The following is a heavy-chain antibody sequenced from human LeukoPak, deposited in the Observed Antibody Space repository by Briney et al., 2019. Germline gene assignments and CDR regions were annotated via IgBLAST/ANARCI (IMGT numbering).Heavy chain of an antibody. CDR1: GASISSGGNY. V-gene: IGHV4-61*10. J-gene: IGHJ4*02. Sequence: PSETLSLTCTVSGASISSGGNYWSWIRQPAGKGLEWIGRIYYSGNTNYNPSLKSRVTISIDTSKNQFSLKLSSVTAADTAVYYCARVGNGHFDYWGQGTLVTVSS. CDR3: ARVGNGHFDY. CDR2: IYYSGNT. D-gene: IGHD2-8*01.